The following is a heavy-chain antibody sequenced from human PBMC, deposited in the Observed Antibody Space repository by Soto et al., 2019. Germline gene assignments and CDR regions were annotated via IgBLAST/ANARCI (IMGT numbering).Heavy chain of an antibody. D-gene: IGHD6-13*01. Sequence: EASVKVSCKASGYTFTSYGISWVRQAPGQGLEWMGWISAYNGNTNYAQKLQGRVTMTTDTSTSTAYMELRSLRSDDTAVYYCAREDQIAAAGTYYYYGMDVWGQGTTVTVSS. J-gene: IGHJ6*02. CDR3: AREDQIAAAGTYYYYGMDV. CDR2: ISAYNGNT. CDR1: GYTFTSYG. V-gene: IGHV1-18*01.